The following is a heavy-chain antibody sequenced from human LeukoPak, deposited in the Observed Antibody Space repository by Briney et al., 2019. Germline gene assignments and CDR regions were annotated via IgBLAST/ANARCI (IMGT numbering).Heavy chain of an antibody. CDR2: IYYSGST. V-gene: IGHV4-59*08. J-gene: IGHJ4*02. CDR1: GGSISSYY. CDR3: ARKQPDSSGLDI. Sequence: PSQTLSLTCTVSGGSISSYYWSWIRQPPGKGLEWIGYIYYSGSTNYNPSLKSRVTISVDTSKNQFSLKLSSVTAADTAVYYCARKQPDSSGLDIWGQGTLVTVSS. D-gene: IGHD6-19*01.